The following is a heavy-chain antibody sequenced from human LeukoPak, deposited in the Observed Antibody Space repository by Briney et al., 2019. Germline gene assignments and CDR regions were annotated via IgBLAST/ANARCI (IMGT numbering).Heavy chain of an antibody. V-gene: IGHV4-59*08. CDR1: GSMYNYY. Sequence: SETLSLTCTVSGSMYNYYWSWIRQPPGKGLEWIGYIHYNGITNYSPSLKSRVTMSLDTSKNQVSLKLNPVSAADTAVYYCARHISSGGTYAHFDYWGQGTLVTVSS. CDR3: ARHISSGGTYAHFDY. J-gene: IGHJ4*02. D-gene: IGHD1-26*01. CDR2: IHYNGIT.